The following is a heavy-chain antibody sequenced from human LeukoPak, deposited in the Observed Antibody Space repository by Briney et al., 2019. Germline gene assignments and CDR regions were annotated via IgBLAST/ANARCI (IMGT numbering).Heavy chain of an antibody. Sequence: PGGSLRLSCTASGFDFSNSFMTWVRQAPGKGLEWISYISSRSTTIYYADSVKGRFTISRDNGKNTVYLQMNNMRVDDTAVYYCARGVEPLAANTLAYWGQGTLVTVSS. CDR1: GFDFSNSF. D-gene: IGHD1-14*01. J-gene: IGHJ4*02. V-gene: IGHV3-11*01. CDR2: ISSRSTTI. CDR3: ARGVEPLAANTLAY.